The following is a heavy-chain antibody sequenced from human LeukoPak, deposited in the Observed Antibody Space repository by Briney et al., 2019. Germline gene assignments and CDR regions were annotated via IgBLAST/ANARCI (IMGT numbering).Heavy chain of an antibody. J-gene: IGHJ5*02. V-gene: IGHV1-46*01. CDR2: INPSGGST. D-gene: IGHD2-2*01. CDR3: ARTPSVPAASGDWFDP. CDR1: GYTFTSYY. Sequence: ASVKVSCKASGYTFTSYYMHWVRQAPGQGLEWMGIINPSGGSTSYAQKFQGRVTMTRDTSTSTVYMELSSLRSEDTAVYHCARTPSVPAASGDWFDPWGQGTLVTVSS.